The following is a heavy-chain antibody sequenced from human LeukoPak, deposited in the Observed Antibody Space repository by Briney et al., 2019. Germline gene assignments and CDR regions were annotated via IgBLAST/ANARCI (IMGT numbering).Heavy chain of an antibody. CDR3: ARGNYGSRSYYNNEYYYYMDV. J-gene: IGHJ6*03. CDR2: IFYSGTT. Sequence: SETLSLTCTVSGGSISSYYWSWIRQPPGKGLEWIGFIFYSGTTNYNPSLKSRVTISVDTSKNQFSLKLSSVTAADTAVYYCARGNYGSRSYYNNEYYYYMDVWGKGTTVTISS. CDR1: GGSISSYY. V-gene: IGHV4-59*01. D-gene: IGHD3-10*01.